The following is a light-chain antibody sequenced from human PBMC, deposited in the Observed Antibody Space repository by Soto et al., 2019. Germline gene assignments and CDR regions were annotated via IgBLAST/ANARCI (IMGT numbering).Light chain of an antibody. V-gene: IGKV1-17*01. J-gene: IGKJ3*01. CDR1: QGVGNS. CDR2: EIS. CDR3: LQHTSYPFT. Sequence: DIQMTQSPSSLSASAGDRVTITCLTSQGVGNSLDWYQQKPGKAPKRLIYEISSLQTGVPSRFSGTGSGTEFTLTISGLQPEDFATYYCLQHTSYPFTFGPGTKVDIK.